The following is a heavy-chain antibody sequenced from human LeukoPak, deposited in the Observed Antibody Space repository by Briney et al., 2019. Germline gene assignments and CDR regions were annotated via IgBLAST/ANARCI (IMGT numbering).Heavy chain of an antibody. D-gene: IGHD6-19*01. CDR1: GFTFSNAW. CDR2: ISYDGSNK. CDR3: ARYTVAGIDAFDI. Sequence: GGSLRLSCAASGFTFSNAWMSWVRQAPGKGLEWVAVISYDGSNKYYADSVKGRFIISRDNSKNTLYLQMNSLRAEDTAVYYCARYTVAGIDAFDIWGQGTMVTVSS. J-gene: IGHJ3*02. V-gene: IGHV3-30*03.